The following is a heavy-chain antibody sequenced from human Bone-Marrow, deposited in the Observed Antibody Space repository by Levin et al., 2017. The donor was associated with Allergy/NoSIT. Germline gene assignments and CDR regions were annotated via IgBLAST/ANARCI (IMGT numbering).Heavy chain of an antibody. CDR3: ARAGRIVIVPAS. D-gene: IGHD2-2*01. J-gene: IGHJ5*02. Sequence: ETLSLTCAASGFTFSGYWMSWVRQAPGKGLEWVAHIKKDGSEKYYVDSVKGRFTISRDNAKNSLYLQMNSLRAEDTAVYYCARAGRIVIVPASWGQGTLVTVSA. CDR2: IKKDGSEK. CDR1: GFTFSGYW. V-gene: IGHV3-7*03.